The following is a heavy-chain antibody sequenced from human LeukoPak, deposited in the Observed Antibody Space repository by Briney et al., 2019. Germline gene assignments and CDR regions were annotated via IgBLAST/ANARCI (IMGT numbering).Heavy chain of an antibody. V-gene: IGHV3-21*01. Sequence: PGGSLRLSCAASGFTFSSYSMNWVRQAPGKGLEWVSSISSSSSYIYYADSVKGRFTISRDNAKQSLYLQMNSLRAEDTAVYYCATYGSGRSDAFDIWGQGTMVTVSS. D-gene: IGHD3-10*01. CDR1: GFTFSSYS. J-gene: IGHJ3*02. CDR2: ISSSSSYI. CDR3: ATYGSGRSDAFDI.